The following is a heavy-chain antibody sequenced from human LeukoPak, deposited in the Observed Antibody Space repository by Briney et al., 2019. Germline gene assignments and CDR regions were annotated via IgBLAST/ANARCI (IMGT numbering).Heavy chain of an antibody. D-gene: IGHD3-3*01. CDR2: ISAYNGNT. CDR3: ASSDYDFWSGRFDP. CDR1: GYTFTSYG. V-gene: IGHV1-18*01. J-gene: IGHJ5*02. Sequence: ASVKVSYKASGYTFTSYGISWVRQAPGQGLEWMGWISAYNGNTNYAQKLQGRVTMTTDTSTSTAYMELRSLRSDDTAVYYCASSDYDFWSGRFDPWGQGTLVTVSS.